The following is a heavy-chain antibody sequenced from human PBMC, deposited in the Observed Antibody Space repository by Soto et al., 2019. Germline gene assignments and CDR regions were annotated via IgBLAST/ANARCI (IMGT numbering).Heavy chain of an antibody. CDR2: ISYDGSNK. Sequence: QVQLVESGGGVVQPGRSLRLSCAASGFTFSSYGMHWVRQAPGKGLEWVAVISYDGSNKYYADSVKGRFTISRDNSKNTLYLQMNSLSAEDTAVYYCAKVRVVMTYNWFDPWGQGTLVTVSS. J-gene: IGHJ5*02. D-gene: IGHD3-3*01. CDR3: AKVRVVMTYNWFDP. V-gene: IGHV3-30*18. CDR1: GFTFSSYG.